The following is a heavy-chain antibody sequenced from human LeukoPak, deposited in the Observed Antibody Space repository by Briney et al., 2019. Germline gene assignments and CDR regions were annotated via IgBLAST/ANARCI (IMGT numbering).Heavy chain of an antibody. CDR1: GVSISSYY. D-gene: IGHD6-19*01. Sequence: SQTLSLTCTVSGVSISSYYWSWIRQPPGKGLEWIGYIYYSGSTNYNPSLKSRVTISVDTSKNQFSLKLSSVTAADTAVYYCARDGGWSSGWYPGPYFDYWGQGTLVTVSS. CDR2: IYYSGST. J-gene: IGHJ4*02. CDR3: ARDGGWSSGWYPGPYFDY. V-gene: IGHV4-59*01.